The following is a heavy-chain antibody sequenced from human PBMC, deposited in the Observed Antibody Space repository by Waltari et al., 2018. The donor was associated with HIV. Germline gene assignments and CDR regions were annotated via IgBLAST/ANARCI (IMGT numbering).Heavy chain of an antibody. J-gene: IGHJ3*02. Sequence: QVQLQQLGAGLVKPAETLSLNCAVYGGSFHNLFWSFVRQTSEKGLEWIGEINQSGKTDYNPSLKGRVSLSIDPSKKQFYLKLTSMTVADTAIYYCARRRWRTTMVFVVKGGVFDIWGQGTEVTVSS. D-gene: IGHD2-21*01. V-gene: IGHV4-34*02. CDR2: INQSGKT. CDR1: GGSFHNLF. CDR3: ARRRWRTTMVFVVKGGVFDI.